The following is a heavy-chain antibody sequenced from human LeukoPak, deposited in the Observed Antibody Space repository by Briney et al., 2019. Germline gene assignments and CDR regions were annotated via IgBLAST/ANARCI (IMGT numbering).Heavy chain of an antibody. CDR3: ASDTYGSGSYSIDY. V-gene: IGHV3-30*01. CDR1: GFTFSSYA. J-gene: IGHJ4*02. D-gene: IGHD3-10*01. CDR2: ISYDGSNN. Sequence: ARSLRFSCAASGFTFSSYAMRWLRQSPGKGLEWLAGISYDGSNNYYEASVKARFIIFRDNSKNTLYLQMNSLRAEDTAVYYCASDTYGSGSYSIDYWGQGTLVTVSS.